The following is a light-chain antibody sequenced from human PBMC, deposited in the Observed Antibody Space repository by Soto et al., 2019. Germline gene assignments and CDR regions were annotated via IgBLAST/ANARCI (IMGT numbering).Light chain of an antibody. V-gene: IGLV2-14*01. Sequence: QSVLTQPAPVSGTPGQSITISCTGTSSDVGGYDYVSWYQLQPGKAPKLMVFEFSNRPSGVSYRFSGSKSGNTASLTIFGLQAEDEADYFCSSYSISTAYLFGTGTKVTVL. CDR1: SSDVGGYDY. CDR2: EFS. J-gene: IGLJ1*01. CDR3: SSYSISTAYL.